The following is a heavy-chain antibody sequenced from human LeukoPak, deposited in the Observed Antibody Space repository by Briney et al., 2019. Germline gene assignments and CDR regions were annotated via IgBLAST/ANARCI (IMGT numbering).Heavy chain of an antibody. CDR1: GGSFSGYY. Sequence: SETLSLTFAVYGGSFSGYYWSWIRQPPGKGLEWIGEINHSGSTNYNPSLKSRVTISVDTSKNQFSLKLSSVTAADTAVYYCARGSLLNRGWFDPWGQGTLVTVSS. CDR2: INHSGST. J-gene: IGHJ5*02. CDR3: ARGSLLNRGWFDP. V-gene: IGHV4-34*01. D-gene: IGHD1-14*01.